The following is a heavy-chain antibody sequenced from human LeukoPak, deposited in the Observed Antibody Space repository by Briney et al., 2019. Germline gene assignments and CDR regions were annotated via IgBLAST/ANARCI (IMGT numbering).Heavy chain of an antibody. CDR1: GFTFSSYS. CDR3: ARASKMIVVANFDY. J-gene: IGHJ4*02. Sequence: PGGSLRLSCAASGFTFSSYSMNWVRQAPGKGLEWVSSISSSSSYIYYADSVKGRFTISRDNAKNSLYLQMNSLRAEDTAVYYCARASKMIVVANFDYWGQGTLVTVSS. CDR2: ISSSSSYI. D-gene: IGHD3-22*01. V-gene: IGHV3-21*01.